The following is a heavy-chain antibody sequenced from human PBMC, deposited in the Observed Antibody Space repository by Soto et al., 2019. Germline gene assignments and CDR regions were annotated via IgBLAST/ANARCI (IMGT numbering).Heavy chain of an antibody. Sequence: QVQLVQSGAEVKKPGSSVKVSCKASGGTFSSYAISWVRQAPGQGLEWMGGIIPIFGTANYAQKFQGRVTITENESKKTAYMELSSLRSEDTAVYYCARRRDGYNYWLDYWGQGTLVTVSS. CDR2: IIPIFGTA. CDR1: GGTFSSYA. D-gene: IGHD5-18*01. J-gene: IGHJ4*02. CDR3: ARRRDGYNYWLDY. V-gene: IGHV1-69*01.